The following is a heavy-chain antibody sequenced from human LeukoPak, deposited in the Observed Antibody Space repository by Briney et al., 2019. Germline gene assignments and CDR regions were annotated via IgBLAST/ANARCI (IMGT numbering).Heavy chain of an antibody. V-gene: IGHV3-48*01. CDR1: GFTFSSYS. CDR3: ARDVKAGYCSGGSCYGAGY. J-gene: IGHJ4*02. D-gene: IGHD2-15*01. CDR2: ISSSSSTI. Sequence: PGGSLRLSCAASGFTFSSYSMNWVRQAPGKGLEWVSYISSSSSTIYYADSVKGRFTISRDNAKNSLYLQMNSLRAEDTAVYYCARDVKAGYCSGGSCYGAGYWGQGTLVTVSS.